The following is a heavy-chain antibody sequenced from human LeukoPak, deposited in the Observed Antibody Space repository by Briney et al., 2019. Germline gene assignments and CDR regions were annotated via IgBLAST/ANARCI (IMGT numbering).Heavy chain of an antibody. CDR1: GFPFSSYW. CDR3: ARGGHSSGWYWDAFDI. V-gene: IGHV3-7*01. D-gene: IGHD6-19*01. Sequence: GGSLRLSCAASGFPFSSYWMTWVRQAPGTGREWVANIKQDGSESYYLDSVKGRFTVSRDNAKNTLYLQMNSLRAEDTAVYYCARGGHSSGWYWDAFDIWGQGTMVTVSS. J-gene: IGHJ3*02. CDR2: IKQDGSES.